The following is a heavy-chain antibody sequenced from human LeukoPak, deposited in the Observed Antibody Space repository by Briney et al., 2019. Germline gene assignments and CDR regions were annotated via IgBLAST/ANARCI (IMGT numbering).Heavy chain of an antibody. CDR2: IYSGGTT. Sequence: PGGSLRLSCAVSGFIFSSNYMSWVRQAPGKGLEWVSVIYSGGTTYYADSVKGRFTISRDNSKNTLYLQMNTLRAEDTAVYYCARVEEAYYGSGLFDYWGQGTLVTVSS. CDR1: GFIFSSNY. J-gene: IGHJ4*02. CDR3: ARVEEAYYGSGLFDY. V-gene: IGHV3-53*01. D-gene: IGHD3-10*01.